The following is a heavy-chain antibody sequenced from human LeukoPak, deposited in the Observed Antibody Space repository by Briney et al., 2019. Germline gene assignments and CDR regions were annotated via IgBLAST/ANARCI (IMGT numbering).Heavy chain of an antibody. Sequence: GGSLRLSCAASGFTSSSYEMNWVRQAPGKGLEWVSYISSSGSTIYYADSVKGRFTISRDNAKNSLYLQMNSLRAEDTAVYYCARDHPASLGEFVDYWGQGTLVTVSS. J-gene: IGHJ4*02. D-gene: IGHD3-16*01. CDR3: ARDHPASLGEFVDY. CDR2: ISSSGSTI. V-gene: IGHV3-48*03. CDR1: GFTSSSYE.